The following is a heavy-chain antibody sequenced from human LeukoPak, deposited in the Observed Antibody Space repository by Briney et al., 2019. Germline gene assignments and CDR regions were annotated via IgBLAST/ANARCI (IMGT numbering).Heavy chain of an antibody. J-gene: IGHJ4*02. CDR2: IYYSGST. CDR3: ARDDTYSGFDY. V-gene: IGHV4-31*03. Sequence: PSEILSLTCTVSGGSISSGGYYWSWIRQHPGKGLEWIGYIYYSGSTYYNPSLKSRVTISVDTSKNQFSLKLSSVTAADTAVYYCARDDTYSGFDYWGQGTLVTVSS. CDR1: GGSISSGGYY. D-gene: IGHD4-11*01.